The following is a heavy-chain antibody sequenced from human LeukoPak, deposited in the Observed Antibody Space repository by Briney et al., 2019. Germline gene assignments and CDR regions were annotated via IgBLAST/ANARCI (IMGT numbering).Heavy chain of an antibody. V-gene: IGHV4-39*07. D-gene: IGHD2-21*02. Sequence: SETLSLTCTVSGGSISSSSYYWGWIRQPPGKGLEWIGSIYYSGSTYYNPSLKSRVTISVDTSKNQFSLKLSSVTAADTAVYYCASLYCDGDCYSIGWFDPWGQGTLVTVSS. J-gene: IGHJ5*02. CDR1: GGSISSSSYY. CDR3: ASLYCDGDCYSIGWFDP. CDR2: IYYSGST.